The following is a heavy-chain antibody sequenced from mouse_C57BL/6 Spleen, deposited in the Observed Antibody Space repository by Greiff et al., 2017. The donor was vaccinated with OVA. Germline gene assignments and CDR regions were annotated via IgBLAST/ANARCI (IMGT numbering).Heavy chain of an antibody. CDR1: GYTFTSYW. CDR2: IDPSDSET. J-gene: IGHJ2*01. CDR3: ASASGPLDY. V-gene: IGHV1-52*01. D-gene: IGHD3-2*02. Sequence: QVQLQQPGAELVRPGSSVTLSCTASGYTFTSYWMHWVKQRPIQGLEWIGNIDPSDSETHYNQKFKDKATLTVDKSSSTAYMQLSSLTSEDSAVYYCASASGPLDYWGQGTTLTVSS.